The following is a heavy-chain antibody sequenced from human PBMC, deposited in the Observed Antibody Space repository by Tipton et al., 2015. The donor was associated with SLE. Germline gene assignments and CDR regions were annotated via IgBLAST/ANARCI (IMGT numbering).Heavy chain of an antibody. J-gene: IGHJ4*02. CDR3: ARLCTGGY. CDR2: IYYSGST. Sequence: LRLSCTVSGGSISSSSYYWGWIRQPPGKGLEWIGSIYYSGSTYYNPSLKSRVTISVDTSKNQFSLKLSSVTAADTAVYYCARLCTGGYWGQGTLVTVSS. D-gene: IGHD2-8*02. V-gene: IGHV4-39*01. CDR1: GGSISSSSYY.